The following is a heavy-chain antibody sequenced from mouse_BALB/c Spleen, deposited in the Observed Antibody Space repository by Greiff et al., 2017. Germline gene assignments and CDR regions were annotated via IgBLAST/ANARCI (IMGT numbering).Heavy chain of an antibody. Sequence: LQQPGSELVRPGASVKLSCKASGYTFTSYWMHWVKQRPGQGLEWIGNIYPGSGSTNYDEKFKSKATLTVDTSSSTAYMQLSSLTSEDSAVYYCTRDDHWFAYWGQGTLVTVSA. CDR3: TRDDHWFAY. V-gene: IGHV1S22*01. CDR2: IYPGSGST. J-gene: IGHJ3*01. CDR1: GYTFTSYW. D-gene: IGHD2-3*01.